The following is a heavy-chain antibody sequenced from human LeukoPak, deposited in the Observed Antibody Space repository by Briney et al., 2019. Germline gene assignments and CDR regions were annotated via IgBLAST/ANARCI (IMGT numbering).Heavy chain of an antibody. CDR1: GGTFSSYA. CDR2: IIPIFGTA. Sequence: EASVKVSCKASGGTFSSYAISWVRQAPGQGLEWMGGIIPIFGTANHAQKFQGRVTITADESTSTAYMELSSLRSEDTAVYYCARGPRNQEDYYFDYWGQGTLVTVSS. J-gene: IGHJ4*02. V-gene: IGHV1-69*13. D-gene: IGHD1-14*01. CDR3: ARGPRNQEDYYFDY.